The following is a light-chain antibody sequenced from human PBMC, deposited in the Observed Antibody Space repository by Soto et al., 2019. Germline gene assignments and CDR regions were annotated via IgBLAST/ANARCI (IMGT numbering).Light chain of an antibody. CDR3: SAYAGSNTHVV. CDR1: SSDVGAYNY. CDR2: EVT. Sequence: QSALTQPPSASGSPGQSVTISCTGTSSDVGAYNYVSWYQQHPGKAPKLMIYEVTKRPSGVPDRFSGSKSGNTASLTVSGRQAEDEADYYCSAYAGSNTHVVFGGGTKLTVL. J-gene: IGLJ2*01. V-gene: IGLV2-8*01.